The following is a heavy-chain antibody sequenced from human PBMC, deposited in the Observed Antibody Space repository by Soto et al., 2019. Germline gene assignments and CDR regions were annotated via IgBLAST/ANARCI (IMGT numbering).Heavy chain of an antibody. CDR3: VRDRFGYGDSGD. Sequence: QVLLVQSGAEVKKPGASVKVSCKASGYTFTNYYMHWVRQAPGQGLEWMGVINPSDGSTYYAQKFQGRVTSTGDTATSTLYMDLRSLRSEDTAVYYCVRDRFGYGDSGDWGQGTLVTVSS. J-gene: IGHJ4*02. V-gene: IGHV1-46*01. CDR1: GYTFTNYY. D-gene: IGHD4-17*01. CDR2: INPSDGST.